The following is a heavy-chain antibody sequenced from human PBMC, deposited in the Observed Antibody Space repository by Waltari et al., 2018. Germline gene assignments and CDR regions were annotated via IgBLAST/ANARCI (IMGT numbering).Heavy chain of an antibody. Sequence: QVQLVESGGGVVQPGRSLRLSCVAYGITFRNYGMHWVRQAPGKGLEWVAAMWYDGSKTYYADSVKGRFTVSRDNSKNALYLQMNSLRAEDTATYYCATDRTYYVDNWGLGTLVTVSS. V-gene: IGHV3-33*01. CDR2: MWYDGSKT. J-gene: IGHJ4*02. CDR1: GITFRNYG. CDR3: ATDRTYYVDN.